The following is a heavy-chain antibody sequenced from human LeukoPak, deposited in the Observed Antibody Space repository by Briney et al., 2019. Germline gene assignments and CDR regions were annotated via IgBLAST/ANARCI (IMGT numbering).Heavy chain of an antibody. CDR2: IKQDGSEK. Sequence: GGSLRLSCAASGFTFNSYWMSWVRQAPGKGLEWVANIKQDGSEKYYVDSVKGRFTISRDNAKNSLYLQMNSLRAEDTAVYYCAREYSGSSHDYWGQGTLVTVSS. CDR1: GFTFNSYW. J-gene: IGHJ4*02. V-gene: IGHV3-7*03. D-gene: IGHD1-26*01. CDR3: AREYSGSSHDY.